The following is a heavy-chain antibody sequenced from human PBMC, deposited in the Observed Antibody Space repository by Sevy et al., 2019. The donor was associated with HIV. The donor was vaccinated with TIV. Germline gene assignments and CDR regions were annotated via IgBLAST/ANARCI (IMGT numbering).Heavy chain of an antibody. J-gene: IGHJ6*02. CDR3: ARGGSCGCDCYPSSDYYYYGMDV. V-gene: IGHV3-74*01. Sequence: GGSLRLSCAASGFTFSSYWMHWVRQAPGKGLVWVSRINSDGSSTGYADSVKGRFTISRDNAKNTLYLQMNSLRAEDTAVYYCARGGSCGCDCYPSSDYYYYGMDVWGQGTTVTVSS. CDR2: INSDGSST. CDR1: GFTFSSYW. D-gene: IGHD2-21*02.